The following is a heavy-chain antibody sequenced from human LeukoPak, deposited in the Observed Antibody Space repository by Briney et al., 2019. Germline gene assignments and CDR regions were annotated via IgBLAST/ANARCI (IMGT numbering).Heavy chain of an antibody. V-gene: IGHV3-30*02. CDR2: IRSDGFNK. CDR1: GFTFSSYG. D-gene: IGHD2/OR15-2a*01. J-gene: IGHJ6*03. CDR3: ATGSSNFYMGV. Sequence: PGGSLRLSCAASGFTFSSYGMHWVRQAPGKGLEWVAFIRSDGFNKYYADSVKGRFTISRDNSKSTLYLQMNSLRAEDTAVYYCATGSSNFYMGVWGKGTTVTVSS.